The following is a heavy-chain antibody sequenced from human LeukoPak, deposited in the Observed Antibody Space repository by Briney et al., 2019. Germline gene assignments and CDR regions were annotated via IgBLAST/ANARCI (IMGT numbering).Heavy chain of an antibody. Sequence: PSETLSLTCTVSGGSISSGSYYWSWIRQPPGKGLEWIGYIYYSGSTNYNPSLKSRVTISVDTSKNQFSLKLSSVTAADTAVYYCARHVQSIAVHFDYWGQGTLVTVSS. CDR2: IYYSGST. J-gene: IGHJ4*02. CDR3: ARHVQSIAVHFDY. CDR1: GGSISSGSYY. V-gene: IGHV4-61*01. D-gene: IGHD6-19*01.